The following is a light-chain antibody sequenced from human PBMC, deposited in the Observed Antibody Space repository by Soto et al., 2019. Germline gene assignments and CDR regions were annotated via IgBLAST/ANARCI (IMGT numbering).Light chain of an antibody. CDR2: DAS. CDR1: QSVSSN. J-gene: IGKJ5*01. Sequence: EIVMTQSPATLSVSPGERATLSCRASQSVSSNLAWDQQKPGQAPRLLIYDASTRATGIPARFSGSGAGTEFTLTISSLQSEDFAVYHCQHSHNWPPITVGQGTRLEIK. CDR3: QHSHNWPPIT. V-gene: IGKV3-15*01.